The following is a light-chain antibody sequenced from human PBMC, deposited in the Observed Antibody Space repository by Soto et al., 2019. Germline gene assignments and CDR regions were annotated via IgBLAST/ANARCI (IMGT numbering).Light chain of an antibody. V-gene: IGLV4-60*02. CDR2: LEGRGSY. Sequence: QLVLTQSSSASASLGSSVKLTCTLSSGHSSDIIAWHQQQPGKAPRYLMKLEGRGSYNKGSGVPDRFSGSSSGADRYLTISNLQFEAEADYYCETWDSNTRVFGGGTKLTVL. CDR3: ETWDSNTRV. J-gene: IGLJ3*02. CDR1: SGHSSDI.